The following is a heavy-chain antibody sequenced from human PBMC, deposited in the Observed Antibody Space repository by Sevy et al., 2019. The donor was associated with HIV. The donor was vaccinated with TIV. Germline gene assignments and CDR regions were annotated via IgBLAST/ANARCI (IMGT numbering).Heavy chain of an antibody. D-gene: IGHD2-21*01. CDR2: IGGGDT. CDR3: AKDGVSRNKLWDWFDP. CDR1: GFTFNIYA. J-gene: IGHJ5*02. V-gene: IGHV3-23*01. Sequence: GGSLRLSCATSGFTFNIYAMSWVRQAPGKGLEWVSTIGGGDTYYADSVKGRFTISRDDSKSEVYLQMNSLGADDTAVYYCAKDGVSRNKLWDWFDPWGQGTLVTVSS.